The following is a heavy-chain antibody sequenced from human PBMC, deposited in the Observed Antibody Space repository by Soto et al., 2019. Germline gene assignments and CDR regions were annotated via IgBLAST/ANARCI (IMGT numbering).Heavy chain of an antibody. Sequence: SVKVSCKASGGTFSSHAISWVRQAPGRGLEWMGGIIPIFGTTNYAQNFRARVTITADESTSTAYMELSSLTSEDTAVYCCGSVGYCSSTNCLFYYYHYGMDVWGQGTTVTVSS. CDR2: IIPIFGTT. CDR3: GSVGYCSSTNCLFYYYHYGMDV. J-gene: IGHJ6*02. D-gene: IGHD2-2*03. CDR1: GGTFSSHA. V-gene: IGHV1-69*13.